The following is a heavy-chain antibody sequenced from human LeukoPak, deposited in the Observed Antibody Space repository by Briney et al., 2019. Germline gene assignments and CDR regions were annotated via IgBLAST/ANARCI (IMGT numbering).Heavy chain of an antibody. D-gene: IGHD1-7*01. V-gene: IGHV1-69*05. CDR3: ARGMTDKTGTYHLFDY. CDR2: IIPIFGTA. CDR1: GGTFSSYA. Sequence: ASVKVSCKASGGTFSSYAISWVRQAPGQGLEWMGGIIPIFGTANYAQKFQGRVTITTDESTSTAYMELSSLRSEDTAVYYCARGMTDKTGTYHLFDYWGQGTLVTVSS. J-gene: IGHJ4*02.